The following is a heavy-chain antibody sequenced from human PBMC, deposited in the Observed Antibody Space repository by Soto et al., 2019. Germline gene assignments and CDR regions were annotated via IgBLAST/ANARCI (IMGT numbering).Heavy chain of an antibody. Sequence: QMTLKESGPTLVKPTQTLTLTCSFSGFSLSTSVVGVGWVRQPPGKALEWLALIYWRGDEHYRASLKSRLTITKATSKNQVVLIMTNMDPVDTATYYCARGLATLPVFAFDVWGQGTTVTVSS. J-gene: IGHJ3*01. CDR2: IYWRGDE. V-gene: IGHV2-5*01. D-gene: IGHD6-6*01. CDR1: GFSLSTSVVG. CDR3: ARGLATLPVFAFDV.